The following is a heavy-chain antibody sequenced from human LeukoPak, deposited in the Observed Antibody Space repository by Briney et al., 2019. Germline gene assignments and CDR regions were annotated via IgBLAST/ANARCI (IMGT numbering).Heavy chain of an antibody. Sequence: ASVKVSCKASGYTFTSYGISRVRQAPGQGLEWMGWISAYNGNTNYAQKLQGRVTMTTDTSTSTAYMELRSLRSDDTAVYYCARRGAVAGTWQNWFDPWGQGTLVTVSS. V-gene: IGHV1-18*04. CDR1: GYTFTSYG. CDR3: ARRGAVAGTWQNWFDP. J-gene: IGHJ5*02. D-gene: IGHD6-19*01. CDR2: ISAYNGNT.